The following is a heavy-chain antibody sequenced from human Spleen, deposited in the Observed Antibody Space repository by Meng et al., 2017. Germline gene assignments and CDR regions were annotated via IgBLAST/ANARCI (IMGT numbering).Heavy chain of an antibody. V-gene: IGHV7-4-1*02. CDR1: GYTFTNYG. Sequence: ASVKVSCKASGYTFTNYGLNWVRQAPGQGLEWMGWINTNTGNPTYAQGFTGRFVFSLDTSVNTTYLQISSLKAEDTAVYYCARRIAARGPYYYYGMDVWGQGTTVTVSS. CDR3: ARRIAARGPYYYYGMDV. J-gene: IGHJ6*02. CDR2: INTNTGNP. D-gene: IGHD6-6*01.